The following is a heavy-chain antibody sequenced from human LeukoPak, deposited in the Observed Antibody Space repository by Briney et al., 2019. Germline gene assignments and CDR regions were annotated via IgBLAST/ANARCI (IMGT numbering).Heavy chain of an antibody. D-gene: IGHD2-8*01. Sequence: GGSLRLSCAASGFTFSSYGMHWVRQAPGKGLEWVAFIRYDGGNKYYADSVKGRFTISRDNSKNTLYLQMNSLRAEDTAVYYCAKDRSMGFLDYWGQGTLVTVSS. CDR1: GFTFSSYG. J-gene: IGHJ4*02. V-gene: IGHV3-30*02. CDR3: AKDRSMGFLDY. CDR2: IRYDGGNK.